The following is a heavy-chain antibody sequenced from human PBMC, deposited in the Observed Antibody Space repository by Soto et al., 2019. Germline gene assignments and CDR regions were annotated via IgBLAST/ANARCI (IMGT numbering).Heavy chain of an antibody. CDR3: ARDGAPVVPAAIGWGPYYYGMDV. CDR1: GFTVSSNY. CDR2: IYSGGST. D-gene: IGHD2-2*02. V-gene: IGHV3-53*01. J-gene: IGHJ6*02. Sequence: GGSLRLSCAASGFTVSSNYMSWVRQAPGKGLEWVSVIYSGGSTYYADSVKGRFTISRDNSKNTLYLQMNSLRAEDTAVYYCARDGAPVVPAAIGWGPYYYGMDVWGQGTTVTVSS.